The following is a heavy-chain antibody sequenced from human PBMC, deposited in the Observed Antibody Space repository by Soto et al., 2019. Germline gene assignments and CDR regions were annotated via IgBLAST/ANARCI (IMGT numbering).Heavy chain of an antibody. CDR1: GYTFTSYG. Sequence: QVQLVQSGAEVKKPGASVKVSCTASGYTFTSYGISWVRQAPGQGLEWMGWISAYNGNTNYAQKLQGRVTMTTDTSTSTAYMELRSLRSDDTAVYYCARAQTNGDYVENYYFDYWGQGTLVTVSS. V-gene: IGHV1-18*01. D-gene: IGHD4-17*01. CDR2: ISAYNGNT. J-gene: IGHJ4*02. CDR3: ARAQTNGDYVENYYFDY.